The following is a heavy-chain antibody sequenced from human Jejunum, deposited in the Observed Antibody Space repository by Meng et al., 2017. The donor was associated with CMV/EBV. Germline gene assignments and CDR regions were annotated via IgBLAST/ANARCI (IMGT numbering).Heavy chain of an antibody. J-gene: IGHJ4*02. CDR1: GFTFSSYW. V-gene: IGHV3-23*01. Sequence: SCAASGFTFSSYWMSWVRQAPGKGLEWVSGIRADDGSTFYAASVRGRFTISRDNSKNTLYLQMHSLRAEDTALYYCAKATDFASWGQGTLVTVSS. CDR3: AKATDFAS. D-gene: IGHD2-21*01. CDR2: IRADDGST.